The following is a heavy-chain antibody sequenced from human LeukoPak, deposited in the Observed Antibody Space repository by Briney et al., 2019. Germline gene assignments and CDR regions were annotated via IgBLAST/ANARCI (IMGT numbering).Heavy chain of an antibody. J-gene: IGHJ3*02. CDR2: INWNGGST. V-gene: IGHV3-20*03. Sequence: WIRQPPGKGLEWVSGINWNGGSTGYADSVKGRFTISRDNAKNSLYLQMNSLRAEDTALYYCARAMEDTAMTDAFDIWGQGTMVTVSS. CDR3: ARAMEDTAMTDAFDI. D-gene: IGHD5-18*01.